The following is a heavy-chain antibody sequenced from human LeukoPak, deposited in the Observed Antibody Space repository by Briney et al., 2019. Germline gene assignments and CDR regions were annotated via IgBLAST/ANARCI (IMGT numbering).Heavy chain of an antibody. CDR2: FDPEDGET. CDR3: ATQPIMVRGVLIDY. D-gene: IGHD3-10*01. CDR1: GYTLTELS. Sequence: ASVKVSCKVSGYTLTELSMHSVRQAPGKGLEWMGGFDPEDGETIYGQKFQGRVTMTEDTSTDTAYMELSSLRSEDTAAYYCATQPIMVRGVLIDYWGQGTLVTVSS. J-gene: IGHJ4*02. V-gene: IGHV1-24*01.